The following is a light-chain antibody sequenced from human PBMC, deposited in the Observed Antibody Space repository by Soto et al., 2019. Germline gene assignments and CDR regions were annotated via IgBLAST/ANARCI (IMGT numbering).Light chain of an antibody. CDR1: SSNIVTNT. Sequence: QSVLTQPPSASGTPGQRVTISCSGSSSNIVTNTMNWYQQLPGRAPKLLIYSNYQRPSGVPDRISGSKSGTSASLAISGLQSDDEADYYCAAWDGSLNVWVFGGGTKVTVL. J-gene: IGLJ3*02. CDR2: SNY. V-gene: IGLV1-44*01. CDR3: AAWDGSLNVWV.